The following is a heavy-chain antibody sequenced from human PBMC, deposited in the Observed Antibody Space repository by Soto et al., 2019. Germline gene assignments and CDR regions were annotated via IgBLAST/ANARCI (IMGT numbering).Heavy chain of an antibody. CDR2: IYSSGST. V-gene: IGHV4-39*01. Sequence: SETLSLTCSVSGGSISSTNYYWGWIRQPPGKGLEWIGGIYSSGSTYHNPSLKSRVTISVDTSKSQFSLKLSSVTAADTAVYYCVRHVFITVVRGVTYGMDVWGQGTTVT. CDR3: VRHVFITVVRGVTYGMDV. J-gene: IGHJ6*02. CDR1: GGSISSTNYY. D-gene: IGHD3-10*01.